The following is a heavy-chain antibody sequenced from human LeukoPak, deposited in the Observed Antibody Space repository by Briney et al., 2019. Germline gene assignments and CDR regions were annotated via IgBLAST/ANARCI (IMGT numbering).Heavy chain of an antibody. J-gene: IGHJ6*02. CDR1: GFTFSNYW. CDR3: ARGYCSGGSCYRNGMDV. D-gene: IGHD2-15*01. CDR2: INSNGSFI. V-gene: IGHV3-74*01. Sequence: GGSLRLSCAASGFTFSNYWIHWVRQAPGKGLVWVSRINSNGSFINYADSVKGRFTTSRDNAKNTLYLEMNSLRAEDTAVYYCARGYCSGGSCYRNGMDVWGQGTTVTVPS.